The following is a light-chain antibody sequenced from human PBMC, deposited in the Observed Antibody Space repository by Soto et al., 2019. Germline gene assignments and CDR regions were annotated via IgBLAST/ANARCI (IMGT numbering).Light chain of an antibody. Sequence: QCVLAEPATVSGSPGQSITISCTGASSDVADYNYVSWYQQHPGEAPKLLIHEVTNRPSGVSNRFSGSKSGNMASLTISGLQAEDEADYYCSSYTKSDTLVFGGGTKVTVL. CDR2: EVT. V-gene: IGLV2-14*01. J-gene: IGLJ1*01. CDR1: SSDVADYNY. CDR3: SSYTKSDTLV.